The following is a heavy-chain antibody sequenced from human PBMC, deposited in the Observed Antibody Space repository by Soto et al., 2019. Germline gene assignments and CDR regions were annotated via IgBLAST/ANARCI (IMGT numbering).Heavy chain of an antibody. Sequence: QVQLVESGGGLVKPGGSLRLSCAASGFSFSDYYISWIRQAPGKGLEWVSYISSSSDYTNYADSVKDRFTISRDNAKNSLYLQMNSLRAEDTAVYYCARDMGYRGGWDIFDYWGQGTLVTVSS. J-gene: IGHJ4*02. CDR2: ISSSSDYT. CDR1: GFSFSDYY. V-gene: IGHV3-11*05. D-gene: IGHD6-19*01. CDR3: ARDMGYRGGWDIFDY.